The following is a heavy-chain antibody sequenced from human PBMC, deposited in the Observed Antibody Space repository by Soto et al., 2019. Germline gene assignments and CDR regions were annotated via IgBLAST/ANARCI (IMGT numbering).Heavy chain of an antibody. Sequence: ASETLSLTCTVSGGSISSSSYYWGWIRQPPGKGLEWIGSIYYSGSTYYNPSLKSRVTISVDTSKNQFSLKLSSVTAADTAVYYCARDIRFLEWSSTAYFDYWGQGTLVTVSS. CDR1: GGSISSSSYY. J-gene: IGHJ4*02. D-gene: IGHD3-3*01. CDR3: ARDIRFLEWSSTAYFDY. V-gene: IGHV4-39*07. CDR2: IYYSGST.